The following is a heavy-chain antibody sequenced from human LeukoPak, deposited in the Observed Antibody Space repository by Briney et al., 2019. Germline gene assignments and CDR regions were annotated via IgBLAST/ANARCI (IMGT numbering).Heavy chain of an antibody. CDR2: ISGSGGST. CDR3: AKVSALTRDGYNLDY. CDR1: GFTFSNYA. Sequence: GESLRLSCAASGFTFSNYAMTWVRQAPGKGLEWVSAISGSGGSTYYADSVKGRFTISRDNSKNTLYLQMNSLRAEDTAVYYCAKVSALTRDGYNLDYWGQGTLVTVSS. J-gene: IGHJ4*02. D-gene: IGHD5-24*01. V-gene: IGHV3-23*01.